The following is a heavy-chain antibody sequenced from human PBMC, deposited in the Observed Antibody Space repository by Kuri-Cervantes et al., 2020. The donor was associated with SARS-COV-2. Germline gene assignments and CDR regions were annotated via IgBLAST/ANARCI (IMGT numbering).Heavy chain of an antibody. CDR2: IIPIFGTA. CDR1: GGTFSSYA. CDR3: AKKGARAPNWFDP. J-gene: IGHJ5*02. V-gene: IGHV1-69*13. Sequence: SVKVSCKASGGTFSSYAISWVRQAPGQGLEWMGGIIPIFGTANYAQKFQGRVTITADESTSTAYMELSSLRSEDTAVYYCAKKGARAPNWFDPWGQGTLVTVSS.